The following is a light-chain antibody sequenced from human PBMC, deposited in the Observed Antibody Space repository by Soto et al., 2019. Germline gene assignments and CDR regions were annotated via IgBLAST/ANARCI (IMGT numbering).Light chain of an antibody. Sequence: DIQMTQSPSTLSASVGDRVTITCRASQSISSWLAWYQQKPGKAPKLLIYDASSLQSGVPSRFSGSGSGTEFTLTISSLQPDDFATYYCQPYNSFSITFGGGTKVDIK. CDR2: DAS. CDR1: QSISSW. CDR3: QPYNSFSIT. V-gene: IGKV1-5*01. J-gene: IGKJ4*01.